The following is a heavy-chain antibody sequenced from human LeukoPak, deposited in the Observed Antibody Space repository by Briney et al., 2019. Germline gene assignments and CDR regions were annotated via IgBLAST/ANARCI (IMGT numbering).Heavy chain of an antibody. CDR3: ARQAGGGSATDLDY. D-gene: IGHD2-15*01. Sequence: SETLSLTCAVYGGSFSSYYWSWIRQPPGKGLEWIGEINHSGSTYYNPSLKSRVTISVDTSKNQFSLKLSSVTAADTAVYYCARQAGGGSATDLDYWGQGTLVTVSS. CDR1: GGSFSSYY. CDR2: INHSGST. V-gene: IGHV4-34*01. J-gene: IGHJ4*02.